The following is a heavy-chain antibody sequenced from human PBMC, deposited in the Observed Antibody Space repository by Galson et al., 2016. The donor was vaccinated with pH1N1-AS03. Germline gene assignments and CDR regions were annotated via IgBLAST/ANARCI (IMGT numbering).Heavy chain of an antibody. CDR3: VTHGA. V-gene: IGHV3-9*01. Sequence: SLRLSCAASGFTFSGSTMHWVRQAPGKGLEWVAGMSWHSEIIDYADSVKGRFTISRDNAQNSLYLQMNSLRDEDTAVYYCVTHGAWGQGALVTVSS. J-gene: IGHJ5*02. CDR2: MSWHSEII. D-gene: IGHD2-21*02. CDR1: GFTFSGST.